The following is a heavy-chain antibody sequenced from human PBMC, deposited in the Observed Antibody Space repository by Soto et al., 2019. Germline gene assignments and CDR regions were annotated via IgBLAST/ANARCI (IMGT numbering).Heavy chain of an antibody. J-gene: IGHJ6*02. D-gene: IGHD3-16*01. CDR3: ASTNSMTTLSFAYGMDV. CDR2: IIPIFGTA. CDR1: GGTFSSYV. V-gene: IGHV1-69*01. Sequence: QVQLVQSGAEVKKPGSSVKVSCKASGGTFSSYVISWVRQAPGQGLEWMGGIIPIFGTANYAQKFQGRVTITADESTSTAYMELSSLRSEDTAVYYCASTNSMTTLSFAYGMDVWGQGTTVTVSS.